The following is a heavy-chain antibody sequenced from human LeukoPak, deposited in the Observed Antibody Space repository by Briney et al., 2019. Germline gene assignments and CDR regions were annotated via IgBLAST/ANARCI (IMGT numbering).Heavy chain of an antibody. CDR3: ARGGGSSLRIFDY. CDR1: GGSFSTYF. CDR2: INYSGTT. V-gene: IGHV4-59*01. D-gene: IGHD6-13*01. J-gene: IGHJ4*02. Sequence: SETLSLTCTVSGGSFSTYFWSWIRQPPGKALEWIGHINYSGTTNNSPSLKSRVTMSLDTSKNQFSLKLTSVTAADTAVYYCARGGGSSLRIFDYWGQGTLVTVSS.